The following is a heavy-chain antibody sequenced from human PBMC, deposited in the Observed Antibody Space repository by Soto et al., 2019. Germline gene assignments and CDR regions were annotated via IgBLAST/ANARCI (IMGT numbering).Heavy chain of an antibody. Sequence: QVQLRESGPGLVKPSQTLSLTCSVSGASVAGGSYYWSWGRQPPGKGLEWIGYIPSRGRPFYNPSLTSRGTISADTSKNQLSLQLTSVTAADMAVYYCARDTYSGYDFGLWGQGTLVTVSS. D-gene: IGHD5-12*01. CDR1: GASVAGGSYY. V-gene: IGHV4-30-4*01. CDR2: IPSRGRP. CDR3: ARDTYSGYDFGL. J-gene: IGHJ5*02.